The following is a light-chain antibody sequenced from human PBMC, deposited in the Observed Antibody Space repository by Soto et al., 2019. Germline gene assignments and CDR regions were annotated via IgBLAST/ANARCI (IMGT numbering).Light chain of an antibody. CDR3: AAWDVSLSGPV. Sequence: QSVLTQPPSASETPGQRVTISCSGSSYNIGNDYVYWYQQFPGTAPKLLIYRNTQRPSGVPDRFSGSKSGTSAFLAISGVRSEDEADYYCAAWDVSLSGPVFGGGTKVTVL. CDR1: SYNIGNDY. J-gene: IGLJ3*02. V-gene: IGLV1-47*01. CDR2: RNT.